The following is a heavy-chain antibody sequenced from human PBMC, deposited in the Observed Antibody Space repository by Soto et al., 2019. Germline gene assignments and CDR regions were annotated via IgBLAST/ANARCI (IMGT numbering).Heavy chain of an antibody. CDR3: AKDAAGFDYGDYAYYYGMDV. CDR1: GGTCGSLG. D-gene: IGHD4-17*01. V-gene: IGHV3-30*18. Sequence: GGSLRLSWGAAGGTCGSLGVRRVRKAPGKGLEWVAVISYDGSNKYYADYVKGRFTNSRDNSKNTLYLQMNSLRAEDTAVYYCAKDAAGFDYGDYAYYYGMDVWGQGTTVTVSS. J-gene: IGHJ6*02. CDR2: ISYDGSNK.